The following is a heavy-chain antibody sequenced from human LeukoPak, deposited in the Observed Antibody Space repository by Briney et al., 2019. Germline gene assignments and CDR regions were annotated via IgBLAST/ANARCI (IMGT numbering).Heavy chain of an antibody. CDR3: ARGRFSKGSNCFDP. Sequence: GGSLRLSCAAFGFTFSSFAMNWVRQAPGKGLEWLSYISVGSGTIYYADSVKGRFTISRDNAKNSLYLQMNSLRAEDTAVYYCARGRFSKGSNCFDPWGQGTLVTVSS. CDR2: ISVGSGTI. D-gene: IGHD3-16*01. V-gene: IGHV3-48*01. CDR1: GFTFSSFA. J-gene: IGHJ5*02.